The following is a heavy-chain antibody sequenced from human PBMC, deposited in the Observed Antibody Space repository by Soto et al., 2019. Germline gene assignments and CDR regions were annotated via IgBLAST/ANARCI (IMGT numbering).Heavy chain of an antibody. V-gene: IGHV1-18*04. CDR3: ARVPSSWYYYYGMDV. J-gene: IGHJ6*02. CDR2: ISGYSGDT. CDR1: GYTFTTYG. D-gene: IGHD6-13*01. Sequence: ASVKVSCKASGYTFTTYGISWVRQAPGQGLEWMGWISGYSGDTNYAQKLQGRVTVTTDTSTSTAYMELRSLRSDDTAVYYCARVPSSWYYYYGMDVWGQGTTVNVSS.